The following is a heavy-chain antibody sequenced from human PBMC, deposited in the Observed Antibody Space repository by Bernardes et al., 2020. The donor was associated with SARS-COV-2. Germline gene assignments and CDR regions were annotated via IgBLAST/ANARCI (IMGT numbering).Heavy chain of an antibody. J-gene: IGHJ4*02. D-gene: IGHD3-16*01. CDR1: GFTFDDYA. CDR3: AIPGGD. V-gene: IGHV3-9*01. Sequence: GGSLRLSCAASGFTFDDYAMHWVRQAPGKGLEWVSGISWNSGSIGYADSVKGRFTISRDNAKNSLYLQMNSLRVDDTATYYCAIPGGDWGQGTLVTVSS. CDR2: ISWNSGSI.